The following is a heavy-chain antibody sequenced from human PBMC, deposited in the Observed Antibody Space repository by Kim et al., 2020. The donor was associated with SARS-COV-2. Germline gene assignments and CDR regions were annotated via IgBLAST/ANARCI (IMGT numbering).Heavy chain of an antibody. Sequence: SETLSLTCAVYGGSFSGYYWSWIRQPPGKGLEWIGEINHSGSTNYNPSLKSRVTISVDTSKNQFSLKLSSVTAADTAVYYCARAELATGELFYCSCGSCYSVYFDYWGQGTLVTVSS. D-gene: IGHD2-15*01. V-gene: IGHV4-34*01. CDR1: GGSFSGYY. CDR3: ARAELATGELFYCSCGSCYSVYFDY. CDR2: INHSGST. J-gene: IGHJ4*02.